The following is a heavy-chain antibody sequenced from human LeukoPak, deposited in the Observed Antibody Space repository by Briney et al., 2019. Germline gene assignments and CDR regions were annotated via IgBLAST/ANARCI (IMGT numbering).Heavy chain of an antibody. CDR3: AKENELRLSY. V-gene: IGHV3-23*01. CDR1: GFTFSSNA. J-gene: IGHJ4*02. D-gene: IGHD1-7*01. CDR2: IHGSDDNT. Sequence: GGSLRLSCAASGFTFSSNAMTWVRQAPGKGLEWVSAIHGSDDNTHYADSVKGRFTISRDKSKNTLYLQMNSLRAEDTAVYYCAKENELRLSYWGQGTLVTVSS.